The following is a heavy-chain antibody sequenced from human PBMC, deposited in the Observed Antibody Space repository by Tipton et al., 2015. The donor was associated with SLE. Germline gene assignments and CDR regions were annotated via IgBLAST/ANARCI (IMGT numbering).Heavy chain of an antibody. CDR1: GFTFSSSG. Sequence: GSLRLSCAASGFTFSSSGMHWVRQAPGKGLEWVAFIRYDGSNKYYADSVKGRFTISRDNSKNTLYLQMNSLRGEDTAVYYCAKASAEAAAGMGDYWGQGTLVTVSS. V-gene: IGHV3-30*02. J-gene: IGHJ4*02. CDR3: AKASAEAAAGMGDY. CDR2: IRYDGSNK. D-gene: IGHD6-13*01.